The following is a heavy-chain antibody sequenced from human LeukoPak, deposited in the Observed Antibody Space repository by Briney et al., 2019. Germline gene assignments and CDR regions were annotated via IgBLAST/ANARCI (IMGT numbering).Heavy chain of an antibody. J-gene: IGHJ6*04. CDR2: ISAYNANT. CDR1: GYTFTNYG. D-gene: IGHD3-9*01. Sequence: TSVKVSCKASGYTFTNYGITWVRQAPGQGLEWMGWISAYNANTNYAQRFQGRVTMTTDTSTSTVYMELRSLRSDDTAIYYCARTDYDILTGARMDVWGKGTTVTVSS. V-gene: IGHV1-18*04. CDR3: ARTDYDILTGARMDV.